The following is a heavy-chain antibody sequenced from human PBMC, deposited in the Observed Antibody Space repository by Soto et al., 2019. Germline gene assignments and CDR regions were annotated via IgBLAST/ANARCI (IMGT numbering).Heavy chain of an antibody. CDR2: IYYNGNT. D-gene: IGHD2-2*01. V-gene: IGHV4-59*11. J-gene: IGHJ6*02. Sequence: SETLSLTCTVSGGSISNHYWSWIRQPPGKGLEWIGYIYYNGNTNYNPSLKSRVTMSVDTSKNQFSLKLSSVTAADTAVYYCARGPSDLPLDIVVVPAASYYGMDVWGQGTTVTVSS. CDR3: ARGPSDLPLDIVVVPAASYYGMDV. CDR1: GGSISNHY.